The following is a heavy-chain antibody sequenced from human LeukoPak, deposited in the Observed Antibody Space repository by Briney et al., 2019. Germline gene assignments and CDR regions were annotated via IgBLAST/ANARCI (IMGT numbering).Heavy chain of an antibody. CDR2: IYYSGST. Sequence: PSETLSHTCTVSGGSISSYYWSWIRQPPGKGLEWIGYIYYSGSTNYNPSLKSRVTISVDTSKNQFSLKLSSVTAADTAVYYCARDRGYYGSVYYFDYWGQGTLVTVSS. D-gene: IGHD3-10*01. J-gene: IGHJ4*02. CDR1: GGSISSYY. V-gene: IGHV4-59*01. CDR3: ARDRGYYGSVYYFDY.